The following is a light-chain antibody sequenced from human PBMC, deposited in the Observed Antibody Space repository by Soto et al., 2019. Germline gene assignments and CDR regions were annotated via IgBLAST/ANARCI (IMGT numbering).Light chain of an antibody. Sequence: VVLTQSPLSLPGTPGEQASISCWSSKSLLHSNGYNYLDWYLQKPGQSPQLLIYLGSNRASGVPDRLIGNGSGTDVKLKIIRVEDDDLGVYYCMPALQNRWAFGQGTKVDIK. J-gene: IGKJ1*01. CDR3: MPALQNRWA. V-gene: IGKV2-28*01. CDR2: LGS. CDR1: KSLLHSNGYNY.